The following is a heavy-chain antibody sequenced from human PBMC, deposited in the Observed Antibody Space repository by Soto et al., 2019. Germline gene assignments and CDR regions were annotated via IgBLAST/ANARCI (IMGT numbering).Heavy chain of an antibody. D-gene: IGHD5-18*01. CDR1: GYTFTSYS. V-gene: IGHV1-3*01. J-gene: IGHJ4*02. Sequence: ASVKVSCKACGYTFTSYSMHWVLQAPGQRLEWMGWINAGNGNTKYSQKFQGRVTITRDTSASTAYMELSSLRSEDTAVYYCARTPYSYGQGLFHYWGQGTLVTVS. CDR2: INAGNGNT. CDR3: ARTPYSYGQGLFHY.